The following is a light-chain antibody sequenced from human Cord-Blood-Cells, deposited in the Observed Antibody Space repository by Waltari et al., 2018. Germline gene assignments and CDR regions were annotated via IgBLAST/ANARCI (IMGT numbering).Light chain of an antibody. J-gene: IGKJ1*01. Sequence: EIVMTQSPATLSVSPGERATLSCRASQSVSSNLAWYQQKPGQAPRLLIYGASTRATGIPAMFSGGWSGKEFTIIISSLQSDDVAVYCCQQYNNWPGTFGQGTKVEIK. CDR3: QQYNNWPGT. CDR2: GAS. V-gene: IGKV3-15*01. CDR1: QSVSSN.